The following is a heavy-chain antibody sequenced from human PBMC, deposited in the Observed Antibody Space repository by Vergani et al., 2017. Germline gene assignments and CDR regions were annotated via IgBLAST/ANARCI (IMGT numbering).Heavy chain of an antibody. CDR2: ISGSGCST. D-gene: IGHD4-11*01. Sequence: EVQLLESGGGLVQPGGSLRLSCAASGFTFSSYAMSWVRQAPGKGLEWVSAISGSGCSTYYADSVKGRFTIARDNSKNTLYLQMNSLRAEDTAVYYCAKVSKQVTGYFQHWGQGTLVTVSS. V-gene: IGHV3-23*01. CDR3: AKVSKQVTGYFQH. J-gene: IGHJ1*01. CDR1: GFTFSSYA.